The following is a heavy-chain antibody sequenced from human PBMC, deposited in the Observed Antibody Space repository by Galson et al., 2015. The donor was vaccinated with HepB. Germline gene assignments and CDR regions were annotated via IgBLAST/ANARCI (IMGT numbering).Heavy chain of an antibody. CDR1: GDSVSSHSAA. D-gene: IGHD5-12*01. V-gene: IGHV6-1*01. J-gene: IGHJ4*02. CDR3: ARDNGYSGYGGFDY. CDR2: TYYRSKWYN. Sequence: CAISGDSVSSHSAAWNWIRQSPSRGLELLGRTYYRSKWYNDYAVSVKSRITINPDTSKNQFSLQLNSVTPEDTAVYYCARDNGYSGYGGFDYWGQGTLVTVSS.